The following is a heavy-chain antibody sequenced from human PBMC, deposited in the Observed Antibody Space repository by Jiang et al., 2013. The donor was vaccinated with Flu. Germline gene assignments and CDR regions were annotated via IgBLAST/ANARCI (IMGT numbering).Heavy chain of an antibody. CDR2: IYYSGST. D-gene: IGHD2-2*01. J-gene: IGHJ4*02. V-gene: IGHV4-30-4*01. Sequence: TVSGGSISSGDYYWSWIRQPPGKGLEWIGYIYYSGSTYYNPSLKSRVTISVDTSKNQFSLKLSSVTAADTAVYYCARTGSVPAAIVGYYFDYWGQGTLVTVSS. CDR3: ARTGSVPAAIVGYYFDY. CDR1: GGSISSGDYY.